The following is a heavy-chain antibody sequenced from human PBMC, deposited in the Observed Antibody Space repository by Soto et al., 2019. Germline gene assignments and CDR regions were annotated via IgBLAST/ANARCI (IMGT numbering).Heavy chain of an antibody. Sequence: QVQLVESGGGVVQPGRSLRLSCAASGFTFSSYGMHWVRQAPGKGLEWVAVISYDGSNKYYADSVKGRFTISRDNSKNTLYLQMNSLRAADTAVSYGAKDLRGTFRGVDYWGQGTLVTVSS. J-gene: IGHJ4*02. V-gene: IGHV3-30*18. D-gene: IGHD3-10*01. CDR1: GFTFSSYG. CDR2: ISYDGSNK. CDR3: AKDLRGTFRGVDY.